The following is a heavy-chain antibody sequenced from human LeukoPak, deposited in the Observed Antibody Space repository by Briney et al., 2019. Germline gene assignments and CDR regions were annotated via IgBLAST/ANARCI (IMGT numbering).Heavy chain of an antibody. CDR1: GFTFSNYL. Sequence: PGGSLRLSCVASGFTFSNYLMNWVRQAPGKGLEWVSGISHSGSSIYYADSVKGRFTISRDNARNSVYLQMNSLRVEDTAIYYCVRDPNALDYWGQGTLVTVSS. J-gene: IGHJ4*02. CDR2: ISHSGSSI. CDR3: VRDPNALDY. V-gene: IGHV3-48*01. D-gene: IGHD2-2*01.